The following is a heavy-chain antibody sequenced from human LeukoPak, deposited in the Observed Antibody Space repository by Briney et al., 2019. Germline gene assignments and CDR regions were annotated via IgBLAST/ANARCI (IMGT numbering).Heavy chain of an antibody. Sequence: SETLSLTCAVYGGSFSGYYWSWIRQPPGKGLEWIGEINHSGSTNYNPSLKSRVTISVDTSKNQFSLKLSSVTAADTAVYYCARGTSWEYWGQGTLVTVSS. D-gene: IGHD2-2*01. CDR1: GGSFSGYY. CDR2: INHSGST. CDR3: ARGTSWEY. V-gene: IGHV4-34*01. J-gene: IGHJ4*02.